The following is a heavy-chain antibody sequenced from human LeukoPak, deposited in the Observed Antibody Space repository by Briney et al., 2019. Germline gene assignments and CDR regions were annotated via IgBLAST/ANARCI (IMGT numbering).Heavy chain of an antibody. Sequence: GGSLRLYCSASGFNLSSYAMSWARQATGPGLEWVSTISDSGGSTYYADSVKGRFTLSIDNSKSTLSLQMNSLRADDTAVYYGAAQNFDYWGQGTLVTVSS. V-gene: IGHV3-23*01. CDR3: AAQNFDY. CDR1: GFNLSSYA. J-gene: IGHJ4*02. CDR2: ISDSGGST.